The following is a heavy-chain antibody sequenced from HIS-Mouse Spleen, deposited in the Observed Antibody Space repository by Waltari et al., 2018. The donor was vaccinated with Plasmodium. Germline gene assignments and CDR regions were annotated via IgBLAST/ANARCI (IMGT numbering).Heavy chain of an antibody. Sequence: QVQLQQGGAGLLKPSETLSLTCAVCGGSCSGHYWSWIRKPPGKGLEWIGEINHSGSTNYNPSLKSRVTISVDTSKNQFSLKLSSVTAADTAVYYCARAYYDFWSGYRFDYWGQGTLVTVSS. J-gene: IGHJ4*02. CDR3: ARAYYDFWSGYRFDY. CDR1: GGSCSGHY. V-gene: IGHV4-34*01. D-gene: IGHD3-3*01. CDR2: INHSGST.